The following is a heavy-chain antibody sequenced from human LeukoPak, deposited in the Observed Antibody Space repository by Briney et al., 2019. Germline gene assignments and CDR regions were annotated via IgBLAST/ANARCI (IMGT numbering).Heavy chain of an antibody. V-gene: IGHV5-10-1*01. CDR2: IDPSDSYT. Sequence: GESLRISCQVSGYTFTSHWIGWVRQMPGKGLEWMGKIDPSDSYTKYSPSFQGHVTISTDKSITTAYLQWNSLKASDTAMYYCARHVGITSASDYWGQGTLVTISS. J-gene: IGHJ4*02. D-gene: IGHD1-26*01. CDR1: GYTFTSHW. CDR3: ARHVGITSASDY.